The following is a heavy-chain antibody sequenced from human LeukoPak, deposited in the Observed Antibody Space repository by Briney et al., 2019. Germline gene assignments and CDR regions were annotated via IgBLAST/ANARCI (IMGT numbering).Heavy chain of an antibody. D-gene: IGHD6-19*01. CDR1: GFTFSSYS. V-gene: IGHV3-48*01. CDR2: ISSSSSTI. J-gene: IGHJ4*02. Sequence: PGGSLRLSCAASGFTFSSYSMNWVRQAPGKGLEWVSYISSSSSTIYYADSVKGRFIISRDNAKNSLYLQMNSLRAEDTAVYYCARDMASGWYRGFDYWGQGTLVTVSS. CDR3: ARDMASGWYRGFDY.